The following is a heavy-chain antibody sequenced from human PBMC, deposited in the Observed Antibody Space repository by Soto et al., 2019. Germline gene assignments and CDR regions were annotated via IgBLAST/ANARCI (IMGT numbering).Heavy chain of an antibody. CDR3: ARDEQQLVRGHYGMDV. J-gene: IGHJ6*02. V-gene: IGHV1-69*08. CDR2: IIPILGIA. CDR1: GGTFSSYT. Sequence: QVQLVQSGAEVKKPGSSVKVSCKASGGTFSSYTISWVRQAPGQGLEWMGRIIPILGIANYAQKFQGRVTITADKSTSTAYLELSSLRSEDTAVYYCARDEQQLVRGHYGMDVWGQGTTVTGSS. D-gene: IGHD6-13*01.